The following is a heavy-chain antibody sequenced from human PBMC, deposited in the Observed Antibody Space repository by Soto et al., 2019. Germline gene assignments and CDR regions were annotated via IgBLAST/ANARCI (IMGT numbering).Heavy chain of an antibody. D-gene: IGHD4-17*01. V-gene: IGHV3-30*14. CDR1: GFTFSSYA. J-gene: IGHJ4*02. CDR3: ASCDYGDYVGLNRFDY. CDR2: ISYDGSNK. Sequence: QVQLVESGGGVVQPGRSLRLSCAASGFTFSSYAMHWVRQAPGKGLEWVAVISYDGSNKYYADCVKGRFTISRDNSKIPLNLQMISLGAEDRAVYYGASCDYGDYVGLNRFDYWGQGTLVTVSS.